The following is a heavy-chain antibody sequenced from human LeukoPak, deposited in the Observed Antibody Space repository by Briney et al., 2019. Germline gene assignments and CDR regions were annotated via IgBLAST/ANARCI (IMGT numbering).Heavy chain of an antibody. V-gene: IGHV3-30*04. CDR3: AREVY. Sequence: QSGGSLRLSCAASGFTFSSYAMHWVCQAPGKGLEWVAVISYDGSNKYYADSVKGRFTISRDNSKNTLYLQMNSLRAEDTAVYHCAREVYWGQGTLVTVSS. J-gene: IGHJ4*02. CDR1: GFTFSSYA. CDR2: ISYDGSNK.